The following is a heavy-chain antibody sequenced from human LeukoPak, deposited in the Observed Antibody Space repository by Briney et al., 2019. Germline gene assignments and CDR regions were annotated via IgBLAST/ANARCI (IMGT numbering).Heavy chain of an antibody. Sequence: SETLSLTCAVYGGSFSGYYWSWIRQPPGKGLEWIGEINHSGSTNYNPSLKSRVTISVDTSKNQFSLKLSSVTAADTAVYYCARRGWLQFPDYWGQGTLSPSPQ. D-gene: IGHD5-24*01. CDR3: ARRGWLQFPDY. J-gene: IGHJ4*02. V-gene: IGHV4-34*01. CDR2: INHSGST. CDR1: GGSFSGYY.